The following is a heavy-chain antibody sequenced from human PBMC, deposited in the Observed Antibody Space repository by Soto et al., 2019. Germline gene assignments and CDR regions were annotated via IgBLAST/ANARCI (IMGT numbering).Heavy chain of an antibody. CDR3: ARSDITMARGVNSRDSYVYGMDV. Sequence: ASVKGSCKASEYTFTGYYMHWVRQAPGQGLEWMGWINPNSGGTNYAQKFQGWVTMTRDTSISTAYMELSRLRSDDTAVYYCARSDITMARGVNSRDSYVYGMDVWGQGTTVTVSS. D-gene: IGHD3-10*01. CDR1: EYTFTGYY. J-gene: IGHJ6*02. V-gene: IGHV1-2*04. CDR2: INPNSGGT.